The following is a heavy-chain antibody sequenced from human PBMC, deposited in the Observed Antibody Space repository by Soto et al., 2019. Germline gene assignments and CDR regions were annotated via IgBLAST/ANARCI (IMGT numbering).Heavy chain of an antibody. J-gene: IGHJ6*02. CDR3: ARIRRSSSWGYYYYYGMDV. CDR1: GFSLSNARMG. CDR2: IFSNDEK. Sequence: QVTLKESGPVLVKPTETLTLTCTVSGFSLSNARMGVSWIRQPPGKALEWLAHIFSNDEKSYSTSLKSRLTTSKDTSKSQVVLTMTNMDPVDTATYYCARIRRSSSWGYYYYYGMDVWGQGTTVTVSS. V-gene: IGHV2-26*01. D-gene: IGHD6-13*01.